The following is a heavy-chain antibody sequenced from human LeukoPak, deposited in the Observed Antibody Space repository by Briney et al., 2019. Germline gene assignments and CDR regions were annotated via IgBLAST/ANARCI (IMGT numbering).Heavy chain of an antibody. CDR3: ARDLVTVTKGFDI. Sequence: SETLSLTCAVSGDSFSSHYWTWIRQSPGTGLEWIGYISHIGRTNYNPSLKSRVTISIDTSKNQFSLKLRSVTAADTAGYYCARDLVTVTKGFDIWGQGTMVSVSS. V-gene: IGHV4-59*11. J-gene: IGHJ3*02. D-gene: IGHD4-17*01. CDR1: GDSFSSHY. CDR2: ISHIGRT.